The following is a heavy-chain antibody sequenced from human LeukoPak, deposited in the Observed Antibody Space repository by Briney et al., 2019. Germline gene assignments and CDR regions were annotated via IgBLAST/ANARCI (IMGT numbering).Heavy chain of an antibody. CDR2: ISASGGST. V-gene: IGHV3-23*01. J-gene: IGHJ5*02. CDR1: GFTFSTYA. Sequence: GGSLRLSCAASGFTFSTYAMTWVRQAPGKGMEWVSTISASGGSTYYADSVKGRFTISRDNSKNTVYLQMNSLRADDTAVYYSGKYRDYYAISGYRAWGQGTLVTVSS. D-gene: IGHD3-22*01. CDR3: GKYRDYYAISGYRA.